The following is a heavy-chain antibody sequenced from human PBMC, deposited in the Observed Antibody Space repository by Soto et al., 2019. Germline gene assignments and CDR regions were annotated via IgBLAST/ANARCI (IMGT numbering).Heavy chain of an antibody. CDR3: AGRRAVAGNFDAFDI. J-gene: IGHJ3*02. CDR2: ISGSGGST. V-gene: IGHV3-23*01. Sequence: GGSLRLSCAASGFTFSSYAMSWVRQAPGKGLEWVSAISGSGGSTYYADSVKGRFTISRDNSKNTLYLQMNSLRAEDTAVYYCAGRRAVAGNFDAFDIWGQGTMVTVSS. D-gene: IGHD6-19*01. CDR1: GFTFSSYA.